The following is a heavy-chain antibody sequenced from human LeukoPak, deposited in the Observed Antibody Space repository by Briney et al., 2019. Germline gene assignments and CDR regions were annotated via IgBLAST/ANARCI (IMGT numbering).Heavy chain of an antibody. CDR2: IRYDGSNK. CDR1: GFTFSSYG. V-gene: IGHV3-30*02. Sequence: GGSLRLSCAASGFTFSSYGMHWVRQAPGKGLVWVAFIRYDGSNKYYADSVKGRFTISRDNSKNTLYLQMNSLRAEDTAVYYCAKVTYDFWSGSDYWGQGTLVTVSS. CDR3: AKVTYDFWSGSDY. D-gene: IGHD3-3*01. J-gene: IGHJ4*02.